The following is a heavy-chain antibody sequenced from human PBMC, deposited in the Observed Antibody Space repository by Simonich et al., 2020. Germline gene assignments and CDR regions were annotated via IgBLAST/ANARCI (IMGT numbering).Heavy chain of an antibody. CDR1: GGYISSYY. J-gene: IGHJ4*02. CDR2: IYYSGST. CDR3: ARAFGDRTGYFDY. D-gene: IGHD3-10*01. Sequence: QVQLQESGPGLVKPSETLSLTCTVSGGYISSYYWSWIRQPPGKGLGWIGYIYYSGSTNYNPSLKSRVTISVDTSKNQFSLKLSSVTAADTAVYYCARAFGDRTGYFDYWGQGTLVTVSS. V-gene: IGHV4-59*01.